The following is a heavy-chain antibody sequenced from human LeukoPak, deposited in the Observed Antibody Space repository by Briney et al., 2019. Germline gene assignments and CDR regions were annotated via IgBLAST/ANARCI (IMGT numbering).Heavy chain of an antibody. J-gene: IGHJ5*02. CDR2: IYTSGST. V-gene: IGHV4-61*02. CDR1: GGSISSGSYY. CDR3: ASSESGYYSNWFDP. Sequence: SQTLSLTCTVSGGSISSGSYYWSWIRQPAGKGLEWIGRIYTSGSTNYNPSLKSLVTISVDTSKNQFSLKLSSVTAADTAVYYCASSESGYYSNWFDPWGQGTLVTVSS. D-gene: IGHD3-22*01.